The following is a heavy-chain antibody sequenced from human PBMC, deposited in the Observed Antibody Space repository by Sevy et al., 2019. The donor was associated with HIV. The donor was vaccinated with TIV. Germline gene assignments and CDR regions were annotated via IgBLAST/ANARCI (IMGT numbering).Heavy chain of an antibody. CDR3: AKAGISGSDFDS. Sequence: ASVKVSCKAYGYTFTCYYIHWVRQAPGRGLEWLGWINPNSGGTSYVQKFQGRVTMSRDTSITTAYMELSSLRSDDTAVYFCAKAGISGSDFDSWGQGTRVTVSS. D-gene: IGHD2-15*01. V-gene: IGHV1-2*02. CDR2: INPNSGGT. CDR1: GYTFTCYY. J-gene: IGHJ4*02.